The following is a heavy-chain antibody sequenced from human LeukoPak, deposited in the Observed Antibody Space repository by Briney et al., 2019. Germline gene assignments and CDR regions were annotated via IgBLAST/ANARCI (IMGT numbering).Heavy chain of an antibody. CDR3: ARGGYYGSGNDFRFDP. J-gene: IGHJ5*02. CDR1: GGSISSCY. V-gene: IGHV4-59*01. D-gene: IGHD3-10*01. Sequence: PSETLSLTCTVSGGSISSCYWSWIRQPPGKGLEWIGYIYYSGSTNYNPSLKSRVTISVETSKNEFSVKLSSVTAADTAIYYCARGGYYGSGNDFRFDPWGQGTLVTVSS. CDR2: IYYSGST.